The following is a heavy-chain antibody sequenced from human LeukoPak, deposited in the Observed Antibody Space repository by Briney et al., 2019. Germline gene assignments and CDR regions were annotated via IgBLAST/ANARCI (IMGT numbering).Heavy chain of an antibody. CDR2: IYHSGST. J-gene: IGHJ4*02. V-gene: IGHV4-59*01. CDR3: ASSGLTTAGTVSY. CDR1: GGSISSYY. Sequence: SETLSLTCTVSGGSISSYYWSWIRQPPGKGLEWIGYIYHSGSTNNNPSLQSRVTISVDTSKNQFSLKLSSVTAADTAVYYCASSGLTTAGTVSYWGQGTLVTVSS. D-gene: IGHD6-13*01.